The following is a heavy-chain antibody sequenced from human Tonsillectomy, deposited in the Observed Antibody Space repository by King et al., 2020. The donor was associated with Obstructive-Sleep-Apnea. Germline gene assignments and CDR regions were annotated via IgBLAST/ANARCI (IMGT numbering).Heavy chain of an antibody. V-gene: IGHV1-18*01. Sequence: VQLVESGAEVKKPGASVKVSCKTSGYTFGTYGITWVRQAPGHGLEWMGWINPNNGNTDYAQKLQGRVTMTTDASTTTAYMELRSLRSDDTAVYYCATFSSAWYFDYWGQGTLVTVSS. CDR2: INPNNGNT. CDR3: ATFSSAWYFDY. J-gene: IGHJ4*02. D-gene: IGHD6-19*01. CDR1: GYTFGTYG.